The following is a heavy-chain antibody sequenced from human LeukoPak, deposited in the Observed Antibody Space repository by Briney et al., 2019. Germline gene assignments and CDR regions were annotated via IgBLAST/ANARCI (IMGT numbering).Heavy chain of an antibody. CDR3: ARDRRPNMELMVHWYFDL. J-gene: IGHJ2*01. CDR2: IYHSGST. D-gene: IGHD2-8*01. CDR1: GGSISSSNW. V-gene: IGHV4-4*02. Sequence: PSETLSLTCAVSGGSISSSNWWSWVRQPPGKGLEWIGEIYHSGSTNYNPSLKSRVTISVDKSKNQFSLKLSSVTAADTAVYYCARDRRPNMELMVHWYFDLWGRGTLVTVSS.